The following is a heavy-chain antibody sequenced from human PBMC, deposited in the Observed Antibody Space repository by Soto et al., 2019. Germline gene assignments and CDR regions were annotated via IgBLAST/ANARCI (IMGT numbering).Heavy chain of an antibody. Sequence: QVQLQESGPGLVKPSQTLSLTCTVSGGSISSGGYYWSWIRQHPGKGLEWIGYIYYSGSTYYNPSLKSRVTISVDTSKNQFSLKLRSVTAADTAVYYCAREASGSGSSLPFDYWGQGTLVTVSS. CDR2: IYYSGST. CDR3: AREASGSGSSLPFDY. V-gene: IGHV4-31*03. CDR1: GGSISSGGYY. J-gene: IGHJ4*02. D-gene: IGHD3-10*01.